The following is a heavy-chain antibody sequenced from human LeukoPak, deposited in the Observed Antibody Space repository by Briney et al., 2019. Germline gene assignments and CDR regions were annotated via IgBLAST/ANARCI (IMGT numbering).Heavy chain of an antibody. CDR1: GYTFTGYY. J-gene: IGHJ6*03. D-gene: IGHD3-3*01. CDR3: ARGDTIFGVVMGGNYYYYYMDV. V-gene: IGHV1-2*02. CDR2: INPNSGGT. Sequence: GASVKVSCKASGYTFTGYYMHWVRQAPGQGLEWMGWINPNSGGTNYAQKFQGRVTMTRDTSISTAYMELSRLRSDDTAVYCCARGDTIFGVVMGGNYYYYYMDVWGKGTTVTVSS.